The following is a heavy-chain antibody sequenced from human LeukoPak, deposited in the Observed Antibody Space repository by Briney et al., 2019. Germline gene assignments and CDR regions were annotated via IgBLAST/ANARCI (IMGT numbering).Heavy chain of an antibody. D-gene: IGHD6-19*01. CDR2: INHSGST. J-gene: IGHJ6*04. V-gene: IGHV4-34*01. CDR1: GGSFSGYY. Sequence: SETLSLTCAVYGGSFSGYYWSWIRQPPGKGLEWIGEINHSGSTNYNPSLKSRVTISVDTSKNQFSLKLSSVTAADTAVYYCARGISGWYRYYGMDVWGKGTTVTVPS. CDR3: ARGISGWYRYYGMDV.